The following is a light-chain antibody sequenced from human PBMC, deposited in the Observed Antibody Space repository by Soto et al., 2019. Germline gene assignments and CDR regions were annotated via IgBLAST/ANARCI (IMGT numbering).Light chain of an antibody. V-gene: IGKV1-5*03. CDR3: QQYDGYSRT. CDR2: KAS. J-gene: IGKJ1*01. Sequence: DFQMTQSPSTLSASVGDRVTITCRASQSISGWLAWYQQRPGKAPKLMIYKASTLETGVPSRFSGSGSGTEFTLTINNLQPDDFATYYCQQYDGYSRTFGQGTKVDI. CDR1: QSISGW.